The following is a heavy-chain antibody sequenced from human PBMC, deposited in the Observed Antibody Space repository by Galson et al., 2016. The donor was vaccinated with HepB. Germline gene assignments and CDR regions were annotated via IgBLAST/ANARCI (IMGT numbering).Heavy chain of an antibody. V-gene: IGHV3-33*01. CDR2: VWYDGSNK. Sequence: SLRLSCAASGFTFSSYGMHWVRQAPGKGLEWVAVVWYDGSNKYYADSVKGRFTISRDNSKNTLYLQMNSLRAEDTAVYYCARVDTMIVLDAFDIWGQGTMVTVSS. D-gene: IGHD3-22*01. CDR1: GFTFSSYG. J-gene: IGHJ3*02. CDR3: ARVDTMIVLDAFDI.